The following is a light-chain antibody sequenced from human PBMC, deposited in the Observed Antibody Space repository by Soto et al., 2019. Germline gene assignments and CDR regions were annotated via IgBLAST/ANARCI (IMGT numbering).Light chain of an antibody. V-gene: IGKV1-33*01. CDR2: DAS. CDR1: QDISNS. J-gene: IGKJ4*01. Sequence: DIQLTQSPSSLSASVGDRVTITCQASQDISNSVNWYQQKPGKAPQLLIFDASTVETGVPSRFSGGGSGTYFTFTINSLQPEDIAAYYCQHYADLPLTFGGGTKVEIK. CDR3: QHYADLPLT.